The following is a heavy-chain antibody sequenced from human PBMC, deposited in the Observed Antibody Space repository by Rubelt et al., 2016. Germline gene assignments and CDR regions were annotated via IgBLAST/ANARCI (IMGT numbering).Heavy chain of an antibody. D-gene: IGHD1-26*01. CDR2: IYYSGLS. Sequence: QLQLQESGPGLVKPSETLSLTCIISGGSISSSSHYWGWIRQPPGKGLEWVGSIYYSGLSYYNPSLKSRVTISVDPSKNQFALKLSSVTAADTAVYYCARGLVDFRYWGQGTLVTVSS. CDR3: ARGLVDFRY. CDR1: GGSISSSSHY. V-gene: IGHV4-39*07. J-gene: IGHJ4*02.